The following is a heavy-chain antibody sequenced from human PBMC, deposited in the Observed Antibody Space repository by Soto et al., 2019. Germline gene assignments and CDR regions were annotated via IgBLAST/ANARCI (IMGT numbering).Heavy chain of an antibody. V-gene: IGHV1-8*01. CDR1: GYTFTSYD. D-gene: IGHD6-25*01. CDR3: VRRVFSSGWGYWYFDL. Sequence: QVQLVQSGAEVKKPGASVKVSCKASGYTFTSYDINWVRQATGQGLEWMGWMNPNSGNTGYAQKFQGRVTMTSNTPISTAYMELSSLRAEDTAVYYCVRRVFSSGWGYWYFDLWGRGTLVTVSS. CDR2: MNPNSGNT. J-gene: IGHJ2*01.